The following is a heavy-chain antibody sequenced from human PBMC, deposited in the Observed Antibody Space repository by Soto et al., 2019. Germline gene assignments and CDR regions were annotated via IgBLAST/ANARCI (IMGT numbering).Heavy chain of an antibody. CDR3: ARASPIAVSGMEGHWYAP. V-gene: IGHV4-59*01. J-gene: IGHJ5*02. CDR1: GGSISSYY. D-gene: IGHD6-19*01. Sequence: PSETLSLTCTVSGGSISSYYWSWIRQPPGKGLEWIGYIYYSGSTNYNPSLKSRVTISVDTSKNQFSLKLSSVTAADTAVYYCARASPIAVSGMEGHWYAPWGQGTLVTVSS. CDR2: IYYSGST.